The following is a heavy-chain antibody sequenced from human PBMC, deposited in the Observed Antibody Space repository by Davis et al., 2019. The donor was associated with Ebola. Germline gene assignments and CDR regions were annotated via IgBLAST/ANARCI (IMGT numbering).Heavy chain of an antibody. J-gene: IGHJ4*02. V-gene: IGHV1-69*05. CDR2: IIPIFGTA. D-gene: IGHD5-18*01. Sequence: AASVKVSCKASGYTFTSYAISWVRQAPGQGLEWMGGIIPIFGTANYAQKFQERVTITRDMSTSTAYMELSSLRSEDTAVYYCAAALSKRGYSYGYRLDYWGQGTLVTVSS. CDR3: AAALSKRGYSYGYRLDY. CDR1: GYTFTSYA.